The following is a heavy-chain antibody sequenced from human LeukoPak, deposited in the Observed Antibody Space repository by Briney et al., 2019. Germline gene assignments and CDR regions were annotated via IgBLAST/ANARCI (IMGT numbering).Heavy chain of an antibody. Sequence: GASVKVSCKASGYTFTSYYMHWVRQAPGQGLEWMGIINPSGGSTSYAQKFQGRVTMTRDTSTSTVYMELSSLRSEDTAVYYCARGGYIVSTAPYYFDYWGQETLVTVSS. CDR1: GYTFTSYY. CDR2: INPSGGST. J-gene: IGHJ4*02. V-gene: IGHV1-46*01. CDR3: ARGGYIVSTAPYYFDY. D-gene: IGHD5/OR15-5a*01.